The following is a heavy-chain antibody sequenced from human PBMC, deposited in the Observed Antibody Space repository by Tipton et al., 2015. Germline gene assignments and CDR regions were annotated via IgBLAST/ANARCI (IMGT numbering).Heavy chain of an antibody. V-gene: IGHV3-21*01. D-gene: IGHD2-21*01. CDR2: ITSSSSSI. J-gene: IGHJ4*02. CDR1: GFTFSIYH. Sequence: GSLRLSCAASGFTFSIYHMNWVRQAPGKGLEWVSSITSSSSSIYYADSVKGRFTISRDNAKKSLYLQLNSLRAEDTAVYYCARDLGAYCGGYCFTEWGQGTLATVSS. CDR3: ARDLGAYCGGYCFTE.